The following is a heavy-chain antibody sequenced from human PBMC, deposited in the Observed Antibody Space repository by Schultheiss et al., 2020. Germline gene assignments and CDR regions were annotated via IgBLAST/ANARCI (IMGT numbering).Heavy chain of an antibody. D-gene: IGHD4-17*01. V-gene: IGHV3-33*08. CDR2: IWYDGSNK. Sequence: WGSLRLSCAASGFTFSDYYMSWIRQAPGKGLEWVAVIWYDGSNKYYADSVKGRFTISRDNSKNTLYLQMNSLRAEDTAVYYCASSPTVGYWGQGTLVTVSS. CDR3: ASSPTVGY. CDR1: GFTFSDYY. J-gene: IGHJ4*02.